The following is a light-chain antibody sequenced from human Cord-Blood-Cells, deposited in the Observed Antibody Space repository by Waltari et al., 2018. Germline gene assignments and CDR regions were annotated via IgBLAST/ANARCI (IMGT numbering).Light chain of an antibody. CDR2: RNN. J-gene: IGLJ3*02. CDR1: SSNIGSNY. CDR3: AAWDDSLSGWV. Sequence: QSVLTQPPSASGTPGQRVTISCSGSSSNIGSNYVYWYQQLPGTDPKLLIYRNNPRPSGVPDRFSGSKSGTSASLAISGLRSEDEADYYCAAWDDSLSGWVFGGGTKLTVL. V-gene: IGLV1-47*01.